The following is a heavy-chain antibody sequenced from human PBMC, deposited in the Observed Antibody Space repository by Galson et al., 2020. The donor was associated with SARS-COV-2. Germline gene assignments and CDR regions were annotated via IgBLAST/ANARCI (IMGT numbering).Heavy chain of an antibody. CDR2: ISTSSTYM. D-gene: IGHD3-10*02. Sequence: GESLKISCAASGFSFNSYSINWVRQAPGKGLEWVSSISTSSTYMYYADSVKGRFSISRDNARNSLYLEMNSLRVQDTAVYYCVRDASWAMFAMDVWGQGTTVTVSS. CDR3: VRDASWAMFAMDV. J-gene: IGHJ6*02. CDR1: GFSFNSYS. V-gene: IGHV3-21*01.